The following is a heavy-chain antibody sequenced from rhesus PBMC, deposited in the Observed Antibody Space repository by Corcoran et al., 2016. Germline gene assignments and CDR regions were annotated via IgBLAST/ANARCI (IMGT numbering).Heavy chain of an antibody. V-gene: IGHV4S7*01. CDR1: GYSISSGYY. CDR3: ARAGVGYGYFDY. CDR2: IYSSSGNT. Sequence: QVQLQESGPGLVKPSETLSLTCAVSGYSISSGYYWGWIRQPPGKGLVWIGSIYSSSGNTYYNPSLKIRVTISTDTSKNQFSLKLSSVTAADTAVYYCARAGVGYGYFDYWGQGVLVTVSS. J-gene: IGHJ4*01. D-gene: IGHD3-28*01.